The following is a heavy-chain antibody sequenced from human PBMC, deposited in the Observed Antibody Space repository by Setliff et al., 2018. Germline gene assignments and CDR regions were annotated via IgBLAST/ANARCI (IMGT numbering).Heavy chain of an antibody. J-gene: IGHJ4*02. Sequence: ASVKVSCKTSGYSFTKYFLHWVRQAPGQGLEWMGRVFTATDDTQFRTEFQGRVSVARDTSMSTTYMELSGLRSDDTAVYYCVRQDILTGYYAFDYWGQGTLVTVSS. CDR1: GYSFTKYF. D-gene: IGHD3-9*01. CDR3: VRQDILTGYYAFDY. V-gene: IGHV1-2*06. CDR2: VFTATDDT.